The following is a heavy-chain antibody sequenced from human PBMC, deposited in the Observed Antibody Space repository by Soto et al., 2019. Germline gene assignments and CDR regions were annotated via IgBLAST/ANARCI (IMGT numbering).Heavy chain of an antibody. Sequence: SETLSLTCAVSGGSISSGGYSWSWIRQPPGKGLEWIGYIYHSGSTYYNPSLKSRVTISVDRSKNQFSLKLSSVTAADTAVYYCDRAEVRGVIAYWGQGTLVTVSS. D-gene: IGHD3-10*01. CDR2: IYHSGST. CDR1: GGSISSGGYS. V-gene: IGHV4-30-2*01. J-gene: IGHJ4*02. CDR3: DRAEVRGVIAY.